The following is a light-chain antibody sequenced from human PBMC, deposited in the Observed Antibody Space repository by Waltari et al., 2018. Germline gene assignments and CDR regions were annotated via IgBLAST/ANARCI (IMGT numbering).Light chain of an antibody. CDR1: SLRSYY. V-gene: IGLV3-19*01. J-gene: IGLJ2*01. Sequence: SSELTQDPAVSVALGQTVRITCQGDSLRSYYASWYQQKPGQAPVLVIYGKHTRPSGIPDGFSGSSSGNTASLTITGAQAEDEADYYCNSRDSSGNHRFGGGTKLTVL. CDR3: NSRDSSGNHR. CDR2: GKH.